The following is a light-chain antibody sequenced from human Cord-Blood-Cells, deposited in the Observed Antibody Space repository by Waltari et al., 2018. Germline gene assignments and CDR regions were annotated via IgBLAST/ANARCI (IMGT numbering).Light chain of an antibody. J-gene: IGKJ2*01. V-gene: IGKV1-39*01. CDR3: QQSYSTPYT. Sequence: EIQMTHSPSSLSASVGDRVTITCRASQSISSYLNWYQQKPGKAPKLLIYAASSLHSGVPSRFSGSGSETDFTLTISSLQPEDFATYYCQQSYSTPYTFGQGTKLEIK. CDR1: QSISSY. CDR2: AAS.